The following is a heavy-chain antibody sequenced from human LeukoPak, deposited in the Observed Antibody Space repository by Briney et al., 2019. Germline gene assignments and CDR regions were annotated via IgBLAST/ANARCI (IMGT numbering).Heavy chain of an antibody. CDR2: ITTSGDGT. J-gene: IGHJ4*02. Sequence: PGGSLRLSCAASGFTFSAYPMHWVRQAPGKGLEYVSAITTSGDGTYYANSVKGRFTISRDNSKSTLYLQMGSLRPDDMGVYYYARGGGSYDFWGQGTLVTVSS. CDR3: ARGGGSYDF. V-gene: IGHV3-64*01. D-gene: IGHD1-26*01. CDR1: GFTFSAYP.